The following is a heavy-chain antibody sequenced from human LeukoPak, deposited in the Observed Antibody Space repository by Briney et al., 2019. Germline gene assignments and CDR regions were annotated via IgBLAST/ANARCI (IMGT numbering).Heavy chain of an antibody. CDR3: ARDRSSSSNYSYYMDV. Sequence: GGSLRLSCAASGFTFSSYAMSWVRQAPGKGLEWVSAISGSGGSTYYADSVKGRFTISRDNSKNTLYLQMNSLRAEDTAVYYCARDRSSSSNYSYYMDVWGKGTTVTVSS. V-gene: IGHV3-23*01. D-gene: IGHD6-6*01. CDR2: ISGSGGST. CDR1: GFTFSSYA. J-gene: IGHJ6*03.